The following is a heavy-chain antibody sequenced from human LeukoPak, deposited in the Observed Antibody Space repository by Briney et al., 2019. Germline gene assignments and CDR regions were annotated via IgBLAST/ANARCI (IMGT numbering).Heavy chain of an antibody. Sequence: GGSLRLSCAASGFRFTNYWMSWVRQAPGKGLEWVANIKQDGSEIDYVDSMKGRSTISRDNAKNSVYLQVSSLRAEDTAVYYCARIGYRSSSFDYWGQGTLVTVSS. J-gene: IGHJ4*02. D-gene: IGHD6-13*01. CDR3: ARIGYRSSSFDY. CDR1: GFRFTNYW. CDR2: IKQDGSEI. V-gene: IGHV3-7*01.